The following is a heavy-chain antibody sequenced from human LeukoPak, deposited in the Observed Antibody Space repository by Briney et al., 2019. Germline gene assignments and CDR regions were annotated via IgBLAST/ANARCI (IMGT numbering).Heavy chain of an antibody. Sequence: SETLSLTCTVSGGSISSSSYYWGWIRQPPGKGLEWIGGIYYSGSTYYNPSLKSRVTISVDTSKNQFSLKLSSVTAADTAVYYCARRRVYDKRAFDAWGQGTMVTVSS. D-gene: IGHD3-16*01. V-gene: IGHV4-39*01. J-gene: IGHJ3*01. CDR2: IYYSGST. CDR1: GGSISSSSYY. CDR3: ARRRVYDKRAFDA.